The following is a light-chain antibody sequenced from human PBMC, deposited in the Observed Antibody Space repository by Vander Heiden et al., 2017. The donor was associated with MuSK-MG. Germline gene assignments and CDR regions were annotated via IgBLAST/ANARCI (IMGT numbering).Light chain of an antibody. Sequence: IQMTQSPPSLSASVGDRVTITCRASQDISNYLAWYQQKPGKVPKLLIYGAFTLQSAVPSRFTGSGSGTDFTLTISSLQPEDVATYHCQEDNSVPYTFGRGTKLEIK. CDR2: GAF. CDR1: QDISNY. CDR3: QEDNSVPYT. J-gene: IGKJ2*01. V-gene: IGKV1-27*01.